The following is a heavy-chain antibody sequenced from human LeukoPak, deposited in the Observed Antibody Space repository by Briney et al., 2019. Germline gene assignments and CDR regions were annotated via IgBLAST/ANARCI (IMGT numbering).Heavy chain of an antibody. D-gene: IGHD2-2*01. CDR1: GYSISSGYY. CDR2: LYHSGST. V-gene: IGHV4-38-2*01. J-gene: IGHJ4*02. CDR3: ARGRYSSSTSCYSLDY. Sequence: SETLSLTCAVSGYSISSGYYWGWIRQPPGKGLEWIGSLYHSGSTYYNPSLKSRATISVDTSKNQFSLKLSSVTAADTAVYYCARGRYSSSTSCYSLDYWGQGTLVTVSS.